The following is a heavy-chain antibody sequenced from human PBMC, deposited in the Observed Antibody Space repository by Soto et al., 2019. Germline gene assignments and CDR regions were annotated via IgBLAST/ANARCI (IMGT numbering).Heavy chain of an antibody. CDR3: ARDSSIAARRVYYYYGMDV. J-gene: IGHJ6*02. CDR2: INPNSGGT. D-gene: IGHD6-6*01. Sequence: GXSVKVSCKASVYTFTCYYMHWVRQAPGQGLEWMGWINPNSGGTNYAQKFQGRVTMTRDTSISTAYMELSRLRSDDTAVYYCARDSSIAARRVYYYYGMDVWGQGTTVTVSS. CDR1: VYTFTCYY. V-gene: IGHV1-2*02.